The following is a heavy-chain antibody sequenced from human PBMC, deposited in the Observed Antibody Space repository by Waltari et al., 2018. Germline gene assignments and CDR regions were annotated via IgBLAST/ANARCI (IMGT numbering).Heavy chain of an antibody. CDR3: VRDRSIVVSVGWIDP. D-gene: IGHD2-21*01. Sequence: QVQLQESGPGLVKPSETLSLTCVVSNYSIGSGFHWGWIRQAPGKGLEWIGSIYHSGKTYKNPSLKSRVNMSIDTSKNQFSLRLASVTAADTAVYYCVRDRSIVVSVGWIDPWGQGTLVTVSS. CDR2: IYHSGKT. CDR1: NYSIGSGFH. J-gene: IGHJ5*02. V-gene: IGHV4-38-2*02.